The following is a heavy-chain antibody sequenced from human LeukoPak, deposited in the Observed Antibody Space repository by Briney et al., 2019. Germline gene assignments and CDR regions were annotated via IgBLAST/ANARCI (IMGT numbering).Heavy chain of an antibody. D-gene: IGHD1-26*01. V-gene: IGHV3-74*01. CDR2: INSDGSST. Sequence: GGSLRLSCAASGFTFSSYWMHWVRQAPGKGLVWVSRINSDGSSTSYADSVKGRFTISRDNAKNTLYLQMNSLRAEDTAVYYCARAVGATQFDYWGQGTLVTVSS. CDR3: ARAVGATQFDY. J-gene: IGHJ4*02. CDR1: GFTFSSYW.